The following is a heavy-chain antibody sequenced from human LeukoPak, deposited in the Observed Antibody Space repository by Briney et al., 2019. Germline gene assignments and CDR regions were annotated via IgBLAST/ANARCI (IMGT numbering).Heavy chain of an antibody. J-gene: IGHJ6*03. CDR2: IYHSGSN. CDR3: ARESRGWYRYYYYYMDV. Sequence: PSETLSLTCTVSAYSISSSYYWGWIRQPPGKGLEWIGSIYHSGSNRYNPSFKSRVTISIDMSKNQFSLKLTSVTAADTAVYYCARESRGWYRYYYYYMDVWGKGTTVTVSS. D-gene: IGHD6-19*01. V-gene: IGHV4-38-2*02. CDR1: AYSISSSYY.